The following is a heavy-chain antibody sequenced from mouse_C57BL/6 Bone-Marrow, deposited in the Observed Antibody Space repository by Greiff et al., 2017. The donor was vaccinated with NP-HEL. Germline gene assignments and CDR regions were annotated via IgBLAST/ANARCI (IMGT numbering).Heavy chain of an antibody. Sequence: QVHVKQSGAELVRPGASVTLSCKASGYTFTDYEMHWVKQTPVHGLEWIGAIDPETGGTAYNQKFKGKAILTADKSSSTAYMELRSLTSEDSAVYYCTSDGYRDYFDYWGQGTTLTVSS. CDR1: GYTFTDYE. D-gene: IGHD2-3*01. J-gene: IGHJ2*01. CDR3: TSDGYRDYFDY. V-gene: IGHV1-15*01. CDR2: IDPETGGT.